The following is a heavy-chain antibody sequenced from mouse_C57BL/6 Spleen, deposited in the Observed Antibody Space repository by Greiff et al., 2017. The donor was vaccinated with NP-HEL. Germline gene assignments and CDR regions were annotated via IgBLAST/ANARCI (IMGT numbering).Heavy chain of an antibody. J-gene: IGHJ2*01. Sequence: VQLKESGGDLVKPGGSLKLSCAASGFTFSSYGMSWVRQTPDKRLEWVATISSGGSYTYYPDSVKGRFTISRDNAKNTLYLQMSSLKSEDTAMDYCARPQYYGSAYYFDDWGKGTTLTVSS. V-gene: IGHV5-6*01. CDR1: GFTFSSYG. D-gene: IGHD1-1*01. CDR2: ISSGGSYT. CDR3: ARPQYYGSAYYFDD.